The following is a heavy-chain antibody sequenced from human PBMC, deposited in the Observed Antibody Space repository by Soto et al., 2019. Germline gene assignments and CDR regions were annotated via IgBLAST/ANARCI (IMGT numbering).Heavy chain of an antibody. J-gene: IGHJ4*02. D-gene: IGHD2-15*01. CDR2: VSIGGST. CDR3: AKRRGAGGHFDY. Sequence: LRLSWAASGFTFSSYAMGWVRQGPGKGLEWVAVVSIGGSTHYADSVRGRFTISRDNSKNTLSLQMNSLTAEDTAVYCCAKRRGAGGHFDYWGQGALVTVSS. CDR1: GFTFSSYA. V-gene: IGHV3-23*01.